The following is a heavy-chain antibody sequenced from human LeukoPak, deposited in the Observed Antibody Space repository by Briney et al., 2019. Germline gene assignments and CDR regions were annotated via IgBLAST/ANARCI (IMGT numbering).Heavy chain of an antibody. CDR1: GGCISTYY. Sequence: SETLSLTCTVSGGCISTYYWSWIRQPPGKGLEWIGYIYYSGSTNYNPSLKSRVTISVDTSKNQFSLKLSSVTAADTAVYYCARADSSGYVSSDCWGQGTLVTVSS. J-gene: IGHJ4*02. V-gene: IGHV4-59*01. D-gene: IGHD3-22*01. CDR3: ARADSSGYVSSDC. CDR2: IYYSGST.